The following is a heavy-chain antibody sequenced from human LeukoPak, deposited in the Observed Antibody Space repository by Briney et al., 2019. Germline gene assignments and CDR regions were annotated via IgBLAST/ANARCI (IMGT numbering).Heavy chain of an antibody. V-gene: IGHV4-39*07. CDR3: ARDSRARIAVAGTVWFDP. CDR1: GGSISSSSYY. CDR2: IYYSGYT. D-gene: IGHD6-19*01. J-gene: IGHJ5*02. Sequence: SETLSLTCSVSGGSISSSSYYWGWIRQPPGKGLEWIGSIYYSGYTYYNPSLESRVTISVDTSKNQFSLKLSSVTAADTAVYYCARDSRARIAVAGTVWFDPWGQGTLVTISS.